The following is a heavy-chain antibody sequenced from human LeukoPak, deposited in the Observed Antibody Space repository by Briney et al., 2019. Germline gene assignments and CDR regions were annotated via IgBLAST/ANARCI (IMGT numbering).Heavy chain of an antibody. Sequence: GGSLRLSCAASGFTFSSYAMSWVRQAPGKGLEWVSAISGSGGSTYYADSVKGRFTISRDNSKNTLYLQMNSQRAEDTAVYYCARDIMVRGVYYFDYWGQGTLVTVSS. D-gene: IGHD3-10*01. CDR2: ISGSGGST. J-gene: IGHJ4*02. CDR3: ARDIMVRGVYYFDY. CDR1: GFTFSSYA. V-gene: IGHV3-23*01.